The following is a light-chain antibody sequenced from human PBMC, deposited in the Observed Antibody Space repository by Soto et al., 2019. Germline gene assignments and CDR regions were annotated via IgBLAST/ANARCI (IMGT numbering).Light chain of an antibody. J-gene: IGKJ1*01. CDR3: QQYNSYS. V-gene: IGKV1-5*03. CDR2: KAS. Sequence: DIQMTQSPSSLSASVGDRVTITCRASQSVSFWLAWYQQKPGKAPKLLIYKASTLKSGVPSRFSGSGSGTEFTLTISSLQPDDFATCYCQQYNSYSFGQGTKVDIK. CDR1: QSVSFW.